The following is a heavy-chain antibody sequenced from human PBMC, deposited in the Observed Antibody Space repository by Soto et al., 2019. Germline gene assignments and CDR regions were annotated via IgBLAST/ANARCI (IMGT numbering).Heavy chain of an antibody. J-gene: IGHJ6*02. V-gene: IGHV3-53*04. CDR2: LHSGGDT. CDR3: ARDGPYYYASRMDV. Sequence: EVQLVESGGGLVQPGGSLRLSCAASGIPVSSNYMTWVRQAPGKGLEWVSVLHSGGDTYYANSVKGRFTISRHDSTNTLCLQMNSLTAEDTAVYYFARDGPYYYASRMDVWGQGTTVTVSS. D-gene: IGHD3-10*01. CDR1: GIPVSSNY.